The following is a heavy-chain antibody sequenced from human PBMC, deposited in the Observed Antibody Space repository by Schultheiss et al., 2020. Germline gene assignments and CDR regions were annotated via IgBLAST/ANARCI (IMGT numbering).Heavy chain of an antibody. CDR1: GGSISSENW. J-gene: IGHJ5*02. D-gene: IGHD2-15*01. CDR3: ESLGYCSGYNCHSVS. V-gene: IGHV4-4*02. Sequence: SETLSLTCAVAGGSISSENWWSWVRQSPGKGLEWIGEIFHSGSTNYNPSLKSRVTISVDNFKNQFSLKLSSVTAADTAVYYCESLGYCSGYNCHSVSWGQGTLVTVSS. CDR2: IFHSGST.